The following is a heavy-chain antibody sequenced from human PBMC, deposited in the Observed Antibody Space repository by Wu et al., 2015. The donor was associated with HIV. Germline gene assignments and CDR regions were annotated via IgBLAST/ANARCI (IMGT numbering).Heavy chain of an antibody. CDR2: IIPIFGTA. Sequence: QVQLVQSGAEVKKPGSSVKVSCKVSGGTFSSYAISWVRQAPGQGLEWMGGIIPIFGTANYAQKFQGRVTITADESTSTAYMELSSLRSEDTAVYYCAPLWIGTSYSGDAFDIWGQGTMVTVSS. V-gene: IGHV1-69*13. J-gene: IGHJ3*02. CDR3: APLWIGTSYSGDAFDI. CDR1: GGTFSSYA. D-gene: IGHD3-10*01.